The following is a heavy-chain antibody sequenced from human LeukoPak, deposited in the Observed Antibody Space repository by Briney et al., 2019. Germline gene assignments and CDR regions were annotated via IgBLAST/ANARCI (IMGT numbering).Heavy chain of an antibody. CDR3: AADSGYDDYYYYGMDV. CDR2: IVVGSGNT. J-gene: IGHJ6*02. CDR1: GFTVTSSA. V-gene: IGHV1-58*02. D-gene: IGHD5-12*01. Sequence: ASVKLSCKASGFTVTSSAMQWVRQARGQRLEWIGWIVVGSGNTNYAQKFQERVTITRDRSTSTVYMEMSSLRSEDTAMYYCAADSGYDDYYYYGMDVWGQGTTVTVSS.